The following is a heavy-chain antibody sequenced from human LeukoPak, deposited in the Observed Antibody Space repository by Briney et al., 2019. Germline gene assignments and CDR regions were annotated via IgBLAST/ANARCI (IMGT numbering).Heavy chain of an antibody. Sequence: SETLSLTCTVSGGSISSGDYYWSWIRQPPGKGLEWIGYIYYSGSTYYNPSLKSRVTISVDTSKNQFSLKLSSVTAADTAVYYCARYSYYYDSSGSDYYYYGMDVWGQGTTVTVSS. D-gene: IGHD3-22*01. CDR2: IYYSGST. J-gene: IGHJ6*02. CDR1: GGSISSGDYY. V-gene: IGHV4-30-4*02. CDR3: ARYSYYYDSSGSDYYYYGMDV.